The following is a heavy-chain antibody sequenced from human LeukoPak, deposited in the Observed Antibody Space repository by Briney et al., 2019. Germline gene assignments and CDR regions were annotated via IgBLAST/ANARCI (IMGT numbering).Heavy chain of an antibody. J-gene: IGHJ4*02. Sequence: PSETLSLTCTVSGGSISTYYWSWVRQTPGKGLEYVSGINSNGGSTHYANSVKGRFTISRDYSKHTLYLQMGSLRTEDMAVYYCARAATVTAVSAFGYWGQGTLVTVSS. CDR2: INSNGGST. CDR3: ARAATVTAVSAFGY. D-gene: IGHD4-17*01. CDR1: GGSISTYY. V-gene: IGHV3-64*01.